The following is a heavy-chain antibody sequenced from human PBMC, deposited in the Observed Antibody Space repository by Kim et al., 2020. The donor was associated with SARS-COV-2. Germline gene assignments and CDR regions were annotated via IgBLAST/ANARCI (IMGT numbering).Heavy chain of an antibody. CDR2: IWYDGSNK. CDR1: GFTFSSYG. J-gene: IGHJ4*02. CDR3: AREGDVVVRYFDY. D-gene: IGHD2-2*01. V-gene: IGHV3-33*01. Sequence: GGSLRLSCAASGFTFSSYGMHWVRQAPGKGLEWVAVIWYDGSNKYYADSVKGRFTISRDNSKNTLYLQMNSLRAEDTAVYYCAREGDVVVRYFDYWGQGTLVTVSS.